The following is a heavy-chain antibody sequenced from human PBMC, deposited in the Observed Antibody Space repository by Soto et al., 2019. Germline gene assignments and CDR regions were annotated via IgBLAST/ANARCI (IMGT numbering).Heavy chain of an antibody. CDR1: GFTFSSYW. Sequence: EVQLVESGGGLVQPGGSLRLSCAASGFTFSSYWMSWVRQAPGKGLEWVANIKQDGSEKYYVDSVKGRFTISRDNAKNSLYLQMNSLRAEDTAVYYCARDAAYSSSWYYFDYWGQGTLVTVSS. J-gene: IGHJ4*02. CDR2: IKQDGSEK. D-gene: IGHD6-13*01. CDR3: ARDAAYSSSWYYFDY. V-gene: IGHV3-7*01.